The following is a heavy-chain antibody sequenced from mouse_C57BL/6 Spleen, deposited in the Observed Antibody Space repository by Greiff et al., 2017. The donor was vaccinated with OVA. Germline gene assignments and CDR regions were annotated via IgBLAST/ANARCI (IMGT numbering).Heavy chain of an antibody. CDR1: GFSLTSYG. Sequence: QVQLQQSGPGLVQPSQSLSITCTVSGFSLTSYGVHWVRQSPGKGLEWLGVIWRGGSTDYNAAFMSRLSITKDNSKSQVFFKMNSLQADETAIYYCAKNPNYYGSSPFYAMDYWGQGTSVTVSS. V-gene: IGHV2-5*01. J-gene: IGHJ4*01. CDR2: IWRGGST. CDR3: AKNPNYYGSSPFYAMDY. D-gene: IGHD1-1*01.